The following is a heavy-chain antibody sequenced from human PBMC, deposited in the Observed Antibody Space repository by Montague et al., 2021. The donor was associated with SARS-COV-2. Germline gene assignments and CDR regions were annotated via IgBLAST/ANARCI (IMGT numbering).Heavy chain of an antibody. CDR3: ARDDYVWGSYRYSQYNWFDP. D-gene: IGHD3-16*02. V-gene: IGHV3-21*01. CDR2: ISSSSSSYI. J-gene: IGHJ5*02. CDR1: GFTFSSYS. Sequence: SLRLSCAASGFTFSSYSMNWVRQAPGKGLEWVSSISSSSSSYIYYADSVKGRFTISRDNAKNSLYLQMNSLRAEDTAVYYCARDDYVWGSYRYSQYNWFDPWGQGTLVAVSS.